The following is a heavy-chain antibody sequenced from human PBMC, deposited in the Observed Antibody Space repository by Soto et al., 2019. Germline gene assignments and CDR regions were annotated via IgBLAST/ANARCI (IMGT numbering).Heavy chain of an antibody. CDR2: IWYDGSNK. Sequence: QVQLVESGGGVVQPGRSLRLSCAASGFTFSSYGMHWVRQAPGKGLEWVAVIWYDGSNKYYADSVKGRFTISRDNSKNTLYLQMNSLRAEDTAVYYCARDPCGGDCYGFDYWGQGTLVTVSS. D-gene: IGHD2-21*01. V-gene: IGHV3-33*01. CDR3: ARDPCGGDCYGFDY. CDR1: GFTFSSYG. J-gene: IGHJ4*02.